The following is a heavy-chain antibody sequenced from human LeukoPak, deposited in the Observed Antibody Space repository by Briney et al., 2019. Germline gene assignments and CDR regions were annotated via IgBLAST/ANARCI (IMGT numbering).Heavy chain of an antibody. V-gene: IGHV3-23*01. J-gene: IGHJ4*02. CDR2: ISGGGGST. D-gene: IGHD3-22*01. CDR1: GLTFSTYA. CDR3: AKDYDNSGYYYDY. Sequence: PGGSLRLSCAASGLTFSTYAMNWVRQAPGKGLEWISSISGGGGSTYYADSVKGRFTISRDNSKNTLYLQMNSLRAEDTAVYYCAKDYDNSGYYYDYWGQGTLVTVSS.